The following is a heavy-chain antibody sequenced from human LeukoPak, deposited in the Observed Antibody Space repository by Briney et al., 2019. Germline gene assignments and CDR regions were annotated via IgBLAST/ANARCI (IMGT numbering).Heavy chain of an antibody. CDR1: GFTFSSYA. CDR3: ARDRSRELWFGELLY. D-gene: IGHD3-10*01. J-gene: IGHJ4*02. Sequence: GRSLRLSCAASGFTFSSYAMHWVRQAPGKGLEWVAVISCDGSNKYYADSVKGRFTISRDNSKNTLYLQMNSLRAEDTAVYYCARDRSRELWFGELLYWGQGTLVTVSS. V-gene: IGHV3-30-3*01. CDR2: ISCDGSNK.